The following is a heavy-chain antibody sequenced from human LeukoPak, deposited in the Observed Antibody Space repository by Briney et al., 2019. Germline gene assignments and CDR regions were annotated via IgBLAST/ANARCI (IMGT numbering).Heavy chain of an antibody. Sequence: SETLSLTCTVSGGSISSSSYYWGWIRQPPGKGLEWIGSIYYSGSTYYNPSLKSRVTISVDTSKNQFSLKLSCVTAADTAVYYCARQAYYYDSSGYYYFRWFDPWGQGTLVTVSS. CDR1: GGSISSSSYY. CDR2: IYYSGST. J-gene: IGHJ5*02. V-gene: IGHV4-39*01. CDR3: ARQAYYYDSSGYYYFRWFDP. D-gene: IGHD3-22*01.